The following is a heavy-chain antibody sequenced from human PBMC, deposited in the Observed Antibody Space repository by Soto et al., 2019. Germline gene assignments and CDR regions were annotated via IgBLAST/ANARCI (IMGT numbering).Heavy chain of an antibody. D-gene: IGHD2-15*01. J-gene: IGHJ4*02. CDR1: GFTFSSYG. V-gene: IGHV3-33*01. CDR3: ARDLRYCSGGSCGSYQDY. CDR2: IWYDGSNK. Sequence: GGSLRLSCAAAGFTFSSYGMHWVRQAPGKGLEWVAVIWYDGSNKYYADSVKGRFTISRDNSKNTLYLQMNSLRAEDTAVYYCARDLRYCSGGSCGSYQDYWGQGT.